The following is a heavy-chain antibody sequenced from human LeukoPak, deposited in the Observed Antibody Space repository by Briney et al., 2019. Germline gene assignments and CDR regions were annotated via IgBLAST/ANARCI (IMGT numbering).Heavy chain of an antibody. CDR3: ASSHCSGGSCYLYYFDY. Sequence: VASVKVSCKASGDTFSRYAISWVRQAPGQGLKWMGGIIPIFGTADYAQKFQGRVTITADESTSTAYMELSSLRSEDTAVYYCASSHCSGGSCYLYYFDYWGQGTLVTVSS. D-gene: IGHD2-15*01. J-gene: IGHJ4*02. V-gene: IGHV1-69*13. CDR2: IIPIFGTA. CDR1: GDTFSRYA.